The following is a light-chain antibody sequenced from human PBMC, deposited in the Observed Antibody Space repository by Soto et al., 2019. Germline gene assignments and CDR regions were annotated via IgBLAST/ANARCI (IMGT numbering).Light chain of an antibody. Sequence: QSALTQPRSVSGSPGQSVTISCTGTNSDVGGYNFVSWYQQLPGKAPKLMISAVSQRPSGVPDRFSGSKSGNTASLTISGLQADDEADYFCCSYAGSYSLFGGGTKLTVL. CDR2: AVS. J-gene: IGLJ2*01. V-gene: IGLV2-11*01. CDR3: CSYAGSYSL. CDR1: NSDVGGYNF.